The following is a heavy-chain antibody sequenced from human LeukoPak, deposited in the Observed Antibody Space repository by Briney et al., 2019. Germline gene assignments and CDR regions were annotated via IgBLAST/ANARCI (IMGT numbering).Heavy chain of an antibody. CDR1: GFTFSSYE. CDR3: ARDYSSSKGLFYYYYYMDV. J-gene: IGHJ6*03. V-gene: IGHV3-48*03. Sequence: GGSLRLSCAVSGFTFSSYEMKWVRQAPGKGLEGGSYISSSGSTIYYADSVKGRLTISRDNAKNSLYIQMNRLRAGGTAVNYCARDYSSSKGLFYYYYYMDVWGKGTTVTVSS. CDR2: ISSSGSTI. D-gene: IGHD6-6*01.